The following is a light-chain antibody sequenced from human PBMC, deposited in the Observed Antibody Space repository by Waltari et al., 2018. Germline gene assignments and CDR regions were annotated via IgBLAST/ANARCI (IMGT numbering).Light chain of an antibody. CDR2: GTS. CDR1: QSRPSLP. CDR3: QQYDGEVVT. J-gene: IGKJ4*01. V-gene: IGKV3-20*01. Sequence: EFVLTQSPGTLSLSPGESATLSCRASQSRPSLPLTWYQQKLGQAPRLPIYGTSSRATGIPDRFSGSGSGTDFTLTISRLEPEDFAVYYCQQYDGEVVTFGGGTKVEI.